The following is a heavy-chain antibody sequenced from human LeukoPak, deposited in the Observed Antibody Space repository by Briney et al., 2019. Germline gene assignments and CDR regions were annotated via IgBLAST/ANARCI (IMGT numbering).Heavy chain of an antibody. J-gene: IGHJ4*02. V-gene: IGHV1-2*02. CDR2: INPNSGGT. D-gene: IGHD6-13*01. CDR1: GYTFTGYY. Sequence: ASVKVSCKASGYTFTGYYMHWVRQAPGQGLEWMGWINPNSGGTNYAQKFQGRVTMTRDTSISTAYMELSRLRSDDTAVYYCARVQPPGEAAAGIGYWGQGTRVTVS. CDR3: ARVQPPGEAAAGIGY.